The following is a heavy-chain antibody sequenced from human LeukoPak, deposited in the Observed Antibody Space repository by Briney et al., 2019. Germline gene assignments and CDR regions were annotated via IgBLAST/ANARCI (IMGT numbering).Heavy chain of an antibody. CDR2: ISSSSSTI. Sequence: PGGSLRLSCAASGFTFSDYYVSWVRQAPGKGLEAGSYISSSSSTIYYADSVKGRFTISRDNAKNSLYLQMNSLRDEDTAVYYCARSGFGGRGFDYWGQGTLVTVSS. V-gene: IGHV3-11*04. CDR3: ARSGFGGRGFDY. D-gene: IGHD3-16*01. CDR1: GFTFSDYY. J-gene: IGHJ4*02.